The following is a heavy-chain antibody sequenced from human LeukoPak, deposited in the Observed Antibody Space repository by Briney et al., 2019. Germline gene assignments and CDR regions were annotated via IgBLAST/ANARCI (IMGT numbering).Heavy chain of an antibody. CDR1: GDSVSSNTAA. CDR3: TREVAGTWAFDI. V-gene: IGHV6-1*01. Sequence: SQTLSLSCAISGDSVSSNTAAWNWIRQSPSRGLEWLGRTFYRSNWYDDYAASVKSRITIYPDTSKNQFSLHLKSVTPEDTAVYYCTREVAGTWAFDIWGQGTRVTVSS. J-gene: IGHJ3*02. CDR2: TFYRSNWYD. D-gene: IGHD6-19*01.